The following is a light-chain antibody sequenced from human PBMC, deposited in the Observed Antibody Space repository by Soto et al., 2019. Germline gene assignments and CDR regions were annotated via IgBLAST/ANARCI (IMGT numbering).Light chain of an antibody. V-gene: IGKV2-28*01. CDR2: LGS. CDR3: MQALQTPRT. Sequence: DIVMTQSPLSLLVTPGEPASISCRSSQSLLHSNGYNYLDWYLQKPGQPPQLLISLGSNRASGVPDRFSGSGPGTEFTPKISRVEAEDVGFSYCMQALQTPRTFGQGTKVEIK. CDR1: QSLLHSNGYNY. J-gene: IGKJ1*01.